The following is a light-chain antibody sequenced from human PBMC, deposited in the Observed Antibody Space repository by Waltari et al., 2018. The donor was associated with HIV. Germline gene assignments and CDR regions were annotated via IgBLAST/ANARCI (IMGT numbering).Light chain of an antibody. Sequence: QSALTQPASVSGSPGQSITISCTGTSRYVGGYNYFPWYQQHPDKAPKLVIFEVNKRPSGVSNRFSGSKSGNTASLTISGLQAEDEADYYCSSYTSSRTLVFGGGTKLTVL. J-gene: IGLJ3*02. V-gene: IGLV2-14*01. CDR2: EVN. CDR3: SSYTSSRTLV. CDR1: SRYVGGYNY.